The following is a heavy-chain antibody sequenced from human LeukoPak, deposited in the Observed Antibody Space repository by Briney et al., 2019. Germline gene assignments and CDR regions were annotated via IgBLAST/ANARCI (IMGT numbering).Heavy chain of an antibody. Sequence: SETLSLTCTVSGYSISSGYYWGWIRQPPGKGLEWIRSIYHSGSTYYNPSLKSRVTISVDTSKNQFSLKLSSVTAADTAVYYCARLPIVVVVAATPSHFDYWGQGTLVTVSS. D-gene: IGHD2-15*01. CDR3: ARLPIVVVVAATPSHFDY. J-gene: IGHJ4*02. V-gene: IGHV4-38-2*02. CDR1: GYSISSGYY. CDR2: IYHSGST.